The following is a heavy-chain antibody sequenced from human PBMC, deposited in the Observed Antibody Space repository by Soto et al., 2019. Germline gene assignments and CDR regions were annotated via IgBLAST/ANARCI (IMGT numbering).Heavy chain of an antibody. J-gene: IGHJ6*03. Sequence: QVQLVQSGAEVKKPGSSVKVSCKASGDTFSNHTISWVRQAPGQGLEWMGRFIPILGVANYAQKFQGRVTITADKSTRTADMVGSSLRSADTAVYYCARVAEMRTVSKCSYAYMYVWGKGTTVTVSS. CDR2: FIPILGVA. D-gene: IGHD4-17*01. CDR3: ARVAEMRTVSKCSYAYMYV. V-gene: IGHV1-69*04. CDR1: GDTFSNHT.